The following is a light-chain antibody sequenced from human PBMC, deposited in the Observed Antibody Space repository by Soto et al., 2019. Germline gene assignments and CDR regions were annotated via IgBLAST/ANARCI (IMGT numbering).Light chain of an antibody. V-gene: IGLV2-23*01. CDR3: CSYVGSNTVV. CDR2: EAS. Sequence: QSALTQPASVSGSPGQSITLSCTGTKSDVGIYKLVSWYRQYPGKAPEVIIYEASKRPSGVSPRFSGSKSGTTASLTISGLQAEDEAHYYCCSYVGSNTVVFGGGTKLTVL. CDR1: KSDVGIYKL. J-gene: IGLJ2*01.